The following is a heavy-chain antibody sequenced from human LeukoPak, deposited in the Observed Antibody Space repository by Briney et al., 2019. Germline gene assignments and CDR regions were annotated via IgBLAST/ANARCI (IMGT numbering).Heavy chain of an antibody. D-gene: IGHD2-15*01. CDR3: AREGYCSGGSCYAELPFDY. J-gene: IGHJ4*02. CDR2: ISSGNSYI. V-gene: IGHV3-21*01. CDR1: GFTFSSYS. Sequence: GGSLRLSCAASGFTFSSYSMNWVRQAPGKGLEWVSSISSGNSYIYYAESVKGRFTISRDNAKNSLYLQMNSLRAEDTAVYYCAREGYCSGGSCYAELPFDYWGQGTLVTVSS.